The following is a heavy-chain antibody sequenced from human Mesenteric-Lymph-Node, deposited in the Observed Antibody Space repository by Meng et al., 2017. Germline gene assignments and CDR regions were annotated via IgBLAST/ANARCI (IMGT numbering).Heavy chain of an antibody. CDR2: VYHRGDT. J-gene: IGHJ4*02. CDR1: VVSISSDIW. V-gene: IGHV4-4*02. Sequence: QVYVQGVGPGVGKRSWTLSLACTVTVVSISSDIWWSWVRQPPGKGLEWIGEVYHRGDTNYNPSLKSRVVISVDRSKNQFSLNLSSVTAADTAVYYCGRDQGRQLINHWGQGTLVTVSS. D-gene: IGHD1-1*01. CDR3: GRDQGRQLINH.